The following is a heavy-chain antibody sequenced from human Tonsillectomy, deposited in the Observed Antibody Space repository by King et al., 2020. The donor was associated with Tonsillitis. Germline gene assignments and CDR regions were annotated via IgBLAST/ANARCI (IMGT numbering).Heavy chain of an antibody. CDR1: GFTFSSYS. V-gene: IGHV3-21*01. CDR2: ISSSSSYI. CDR3: ARGAEMATYFDY. D-gene: IGHD5-24*01. J-gene: IGHJ4*02. Sequence: VQLVESGGGLVKPGGSLRLSCAASGFTFSSYSMNWVRQAPGKGLEWVSSISSSSSYIYYSDSVKGRFTISRDNAKNSLYLQMNSLRAEATAVYYCARGAEMATYFDYWGQGTLVTVSS.